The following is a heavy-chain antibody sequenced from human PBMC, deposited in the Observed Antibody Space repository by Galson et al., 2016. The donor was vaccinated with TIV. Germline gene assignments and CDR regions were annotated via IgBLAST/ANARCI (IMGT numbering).Heavy chain of an antibody. D-gene: IGHD1-1*01. CDR2: INWNGGST. V-gene: IGHV3-20*04. Sequence: SLRLSCAASGFTFDDYGMSWVRQAPGKGLEWVSGINWNGGSTGYADSVQGRFTISRDATKNSLYSQMNGLSAEDTAFYYCVRDYQLADYWGQGTLVIVSS. CDR1: GFTFDDYG. J-gene: IGHJ4*02. CDR3: VRDYQLADY.